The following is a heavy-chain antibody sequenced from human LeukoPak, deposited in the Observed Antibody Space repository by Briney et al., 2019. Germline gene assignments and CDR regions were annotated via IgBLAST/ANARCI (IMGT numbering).Heavy chain of an antibody. J-gene: IGHJ4*02. CDR1: GFTFSSYA. V-gene: IGHV4-59*01. CDR3: ARSYSGYDYRFDY. D-gene: IGHD5-12*01. CDR2: IYYSGST. Sequence: PGGSLRLSCAASGFTFSSYAMSWVRQAPGKGLEWIGYIYYSGSTNYNPSLKSRVTISVDTSKNQFSLKLSSVTAADTAVYYCARSYSGYDYRFDYWGQGTLVTVSS.